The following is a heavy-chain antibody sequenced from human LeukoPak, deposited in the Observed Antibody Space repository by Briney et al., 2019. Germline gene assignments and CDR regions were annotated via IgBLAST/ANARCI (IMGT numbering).Heavy chain of an antibody. D-gene: IGHD5-18*01. CDR1: GGSISTSYYY. CDR3: ARQVTFGYAYAYYFDY. J-gene: IGHJ4*02. V-gene: IGHV4-39*01. Sequence: SETLSLTCTGSGGSISTSYYYWGWIRQPPGKGLEWIGNIHNSESTYYNPSPRSRVTISVDTSKNQFSLKLSSVTAADTAVYYCARQVTFGYAYAYYFDYWGQGSLVTVSS. CDR2: IHNSEST.